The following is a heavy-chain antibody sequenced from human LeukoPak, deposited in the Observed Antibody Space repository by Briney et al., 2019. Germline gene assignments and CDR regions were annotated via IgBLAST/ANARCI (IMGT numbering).Heavy chain of an antibody. CDR3: ARHSAGVAPDY. J-gene: IGHJ4*02. D-gene: IGHD3-3*01. CDR1: GGSISSSSYY. V-gene: IGHV4-39*01. Sequence: SETLSLTCTVSGGSISSSSYYWGWIRQPPGKGLEWIGSIYYSGSTYYNPSLKSRVTISVDTSKNQFSLKLSSVTAADTAVYYCARHSAGVAPDYWGQGTLVTVSS. CDR2: IYYSGST.